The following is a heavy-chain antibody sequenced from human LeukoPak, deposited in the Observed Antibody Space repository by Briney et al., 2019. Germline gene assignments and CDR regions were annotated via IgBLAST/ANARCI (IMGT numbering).Heavy chain of an antibody. CDR3: ARDMVRGVNYYYYMDV. CDR1: GGSISSYY. J-gene: IGHJ6*03. CDR2: IDYSGST. Sequence: PSETLSLTCTVSGGSISSYYWSWIRQPPGKGLEWIGYIDYSGSTNYNPSLKSRVTISVDTSKNQFSLKLSSVTAADTAVYYCARDMVRGVNYYYYMDVWGKGTTVTVSS. D-gene: IGHD3-10*01. V-gene: IGHV4-59*12.